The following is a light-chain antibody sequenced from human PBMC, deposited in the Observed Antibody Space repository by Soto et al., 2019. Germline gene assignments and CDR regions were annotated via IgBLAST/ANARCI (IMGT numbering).Light chain of an antibody. CDR1: PSVSSSY. J-gene: IGKJ2*01. CDR3: QQYDNSLYT. CDR2: AAS. Sequence: ELVLPQSPGPLSLSPGERATLSCRASPSVSSSYLAWYQQKPGQPPRLLIYAASSRATGIPDRFSGSGSGTDFTLTISRLEPEDFAVYYCQQYDNSLYTFGQGTKLEIK. V-gene: IGKV3-20*01.